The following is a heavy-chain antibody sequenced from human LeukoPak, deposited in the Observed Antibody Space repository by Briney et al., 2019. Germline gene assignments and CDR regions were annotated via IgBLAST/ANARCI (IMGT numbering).Heavy chain of an antibody. CDR1: GFTFTSHL. CDR2: VSGDGRTT. CDR3: VRTTNGPEH. Sequence: GGSLRLSCAASGFTFTSHLIHWVRQPPGKGLVWVSRVSGDGRTTNYADSVKGRFTISRENAKNTVYLQMDSLRVEDTAVYYCVRTTNGPEHWGQGTLVTVSS. V-gene: IGHV3-74*01. J-gene: IGHJ1*01. D-gene: IGHD2-8*01.